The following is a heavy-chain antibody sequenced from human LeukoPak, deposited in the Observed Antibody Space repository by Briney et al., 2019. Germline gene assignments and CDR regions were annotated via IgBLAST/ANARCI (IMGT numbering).Heavy chain of an antibody. CDR3: AKEYYYGSGLFDY. J-gene: IGHJ4*02. Sequence: GGSLRLSCAASGLTFSSYGMHWVRQSPGKGLEWVAVISYDGSNKYYADSVKGRFTISRDNSKNTPYLQMNSLRAEDTAVYYCAKEYYYGSGLFDYWGQGTLVTVSS. D-gene: IGHD3-10*01. V-gene: IGHV3-30*18. CDR1: GLTFSSYG. CDR2: ISYDGSNK.